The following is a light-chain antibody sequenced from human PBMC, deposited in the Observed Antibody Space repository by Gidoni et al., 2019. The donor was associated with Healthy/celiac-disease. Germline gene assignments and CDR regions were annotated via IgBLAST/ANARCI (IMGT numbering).Light chain of an antibody. CDR3: QQRSNWPLT. V-gene: IGKV3-11*01. CDR1: QSVSSY. Sequence: EIVLTQSPATLSLSPCERATLSCRASQSVSSYLAWYQQKPGQAPRLLIYDASNRATGIPARFSGSGSGTDFTLTISSAEPEDFAVYYCQQRSNWPLTFGGGTKVEIK. J-gene: IGKJ4*01. CDR2: DAS.